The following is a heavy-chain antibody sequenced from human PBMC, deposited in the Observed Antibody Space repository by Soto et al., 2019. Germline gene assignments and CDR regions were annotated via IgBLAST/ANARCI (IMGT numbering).Heavy chain of an antibody. V-gene: IGHV5-51*01. Sequence: PGESLKISCKGYGYTFTTYWIGWVRQMPGKGLEWMGIIYPGDSDTRYSPSFQGQVTISADKSINTAYLQWSSLKASDTAMYYCGRASGHRSRYYGMDVWGQGTTVTVSS. CDR1: GYTFTTYW. CDR3: GRASGHRSRYYGMDV. CDR2: IYPGDSDT. J-gene: IGHJ6*02.